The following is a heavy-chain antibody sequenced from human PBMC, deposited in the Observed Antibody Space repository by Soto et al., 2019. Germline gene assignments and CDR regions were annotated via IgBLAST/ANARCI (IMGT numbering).Heavy chain of an antibody. V-gene: IGHV3-74*01. CDR2: INSDGSST. J-gene: IGHJ5*02. CDR1: GFTFSSYR. D-gene: IGHD3-9*01. Sequence: GGSLRLSCAASGFTFSSYRMHWVRQAPGKGLVWVSRINSDGSSTSYADSVKGRFTISRDNAKNTLYLQMNSLRAEDTAVYYCARVLTRAQGPNWFDPWGQGTLVTVSS. CDR3: ARVLTRAQGPNWFDP.